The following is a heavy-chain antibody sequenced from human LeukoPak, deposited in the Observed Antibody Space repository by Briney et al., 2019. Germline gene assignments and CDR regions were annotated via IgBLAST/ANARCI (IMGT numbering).Heavy chain of an antibody. CDR3: ARDSLYGVVDY. J-gene: IGHJ4*02. CDR1: RYTFTSYY. CDR2: INPSGGST. V-gene: IGHV1-46*01. Sequence: ASVKVSCKTSRYTFTSYYIHWVRQAPGQGLEWMGIINPSGGSTSYAQKFQGRVTMTRDTSTSTVYMYLSSLRSEDMAVYYCARDSLYGVVDYWGQGTLVTVSS. D-gene: IGHD4-17*01.